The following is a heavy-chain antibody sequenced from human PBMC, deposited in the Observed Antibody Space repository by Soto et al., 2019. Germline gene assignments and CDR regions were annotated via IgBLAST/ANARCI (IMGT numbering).Heavy chain of an antibody. CDR1: GGSISSGDYY. Sequence: QVQLQESGPGLVKPSQTLSLTCTVSGGSISSGDYYWSWIRQPPGKGLEWIGYIYYSGSTYYNPSLKSLVTNSVDTSKNQFSLKLSSVTAADPAVYYCARRPRDSWRNWFDPWGQGTLVTVSS. V-gene: IGHV4-30-4*01. CDR3: ARRPRDSWRNWFDP. D-gene: IGHD6-13*01. CDR2: IYYSGST. J-gene: IGHJ5*02.